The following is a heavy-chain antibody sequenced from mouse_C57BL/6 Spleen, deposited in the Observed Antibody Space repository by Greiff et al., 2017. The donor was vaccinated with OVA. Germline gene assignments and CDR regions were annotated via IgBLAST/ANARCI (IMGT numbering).Heavy chain of an antibody. V-gene: IGHV5-4*01. CDR2: ISDGGSYT. D-gene: IGHD4-1*01. Sequence: EVHLVESGGGLVKPGGSLKLSCAASGFTFSSYAMSWVRQTPEKRLEWVATISDGGSYTYYPDNVKGRFTISRDNAKNNLYLQMSHLKSEDTAMYYCAREGLTGFDYWGQGTTLTVSS. J-gene: IGHJ2*01. CDR1: GFTFSSYA. CDR3: AREGLTGFDY.